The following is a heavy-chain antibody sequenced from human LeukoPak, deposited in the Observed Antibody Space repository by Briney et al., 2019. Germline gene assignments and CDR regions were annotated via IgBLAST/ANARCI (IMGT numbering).Heavy chain of an antibody. CDR1: GGSISSSSYY. CDR3: ARPSNYGGNSGDFDY. D-gene: IGHD4-23*01. J-gene: IGHJ4*02. CDR2: IYYSGST. V-gene: IGHV4-39*01. Sequence: PSETLSLTCTVSGGSISSSSYYWGWIRQPPGKGLEWIGSIYYSGSTYYNPSLKSRVTISVDTSKNQFSLKLSPVTAADTAVYYCARPSNYGGNSGDFDYWGQGTLVTVSS.